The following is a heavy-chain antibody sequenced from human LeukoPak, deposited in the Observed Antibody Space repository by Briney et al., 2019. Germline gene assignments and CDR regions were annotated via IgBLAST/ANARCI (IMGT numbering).Heavy chain of an antibody. D-gene: IGHD2-15*01. CDR2: ISGSGGST. V-gene: IGHV3-23*01. J-gene: IGHJ4*02. CDR3: AKASVVVVAATPSY. Sequence: PGGSLRLSCAASGFTFSSYAMSWVRQAPGKGLEWVSAISGSGGSTYYADSVKGRFTISRDNSKNTLYLQMNSLRAEDTAVYYCAKASVVVVAATPSYWGQGTLVTVSS. CDR1: GFTFSSYA.